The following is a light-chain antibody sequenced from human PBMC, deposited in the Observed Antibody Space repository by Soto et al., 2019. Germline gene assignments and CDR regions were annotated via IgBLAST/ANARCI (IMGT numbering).Light chain of an antibody. CDR3: QVWDSSRDHVV. CDR1: NIGSKS. CDR2: NYR. J-gene: IGLJ3*02. Sequence: SYELTQPPAVSVAPGQTARITCGGDNIGSKSVHWYQQKPCQAPVLVVYNYRDRPSGIPERFSDSNSGNTATLTISRVEAGDEADYYCQVWDSSRDHVVFGGGTKLTVL. V-gene: IGLV3-21*02.